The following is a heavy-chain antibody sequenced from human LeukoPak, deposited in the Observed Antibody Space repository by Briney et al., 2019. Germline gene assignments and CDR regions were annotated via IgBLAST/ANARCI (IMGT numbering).Heavy chain of an antibody. Sequence: GGSLRLSCAASGFTFSSYGMHWVRQAPGKGLEWVAVILNDGSQERYADSVKGRFTISRDNSKNTLFLQMNSLRAEDTAVYYCARDDALGDNALDIWGQGTMVTVSS. CDR3: ARDDALGDNALDI. CDR1: GFTFSSYG. D-gene: IGHD3-16*01. V-gene: IGHV3-33*01. J-gene: IGHJ3*02. CDR2: ILNDGSQE.